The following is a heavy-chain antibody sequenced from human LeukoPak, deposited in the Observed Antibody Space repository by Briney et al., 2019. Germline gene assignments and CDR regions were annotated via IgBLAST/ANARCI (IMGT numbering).Heavy chain of an antibody. V-gene: IGHV4-59*01. J-gene: IGHJ5*02. D-gene: IGHD3-22*01. CDR2: IYYSGST. Sequence: SETLSLTCTVSGGSISSYYWSWIRQPPGKGLEWIGYIYYSGSTNYNPSLKSRATISVDTSKNQFSLKLSSVTAEDTALYYCAKAAMIVVASWFDPWGQGTLVTVSS. CDR1: GGSISSYY. CDR3: AKAAMIVVASWFDP.